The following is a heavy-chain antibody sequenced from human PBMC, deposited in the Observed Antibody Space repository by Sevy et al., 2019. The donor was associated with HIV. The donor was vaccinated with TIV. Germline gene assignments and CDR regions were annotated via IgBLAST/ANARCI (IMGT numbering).Heavy chain of an antibody. CDR3: TTAITYYYYYYGMDV. V-gene: IGHV3-15*01. Sequence: GGSLRLSCAASGFTFSNAWMSWVRQAPGKGLEWVGRIKSKTDGGTTDYAAPVEGRFAISRDDSKNTLYLQMNSLKTEDTAVYYCTTAITYYYYYYGMDVWGQGTTVTVSS. J-gene: IGHJ6*02. CDR1: GFTFSNAW. CDR2: IKSKTDGGTT. D-gene: IGHD2-2*02.